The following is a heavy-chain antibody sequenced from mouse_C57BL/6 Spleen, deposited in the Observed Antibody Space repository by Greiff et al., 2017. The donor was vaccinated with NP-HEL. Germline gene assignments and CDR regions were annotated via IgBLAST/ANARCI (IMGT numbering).Heavy chain of an antibody. CDR1: GYTFTDYY. CDR2: INPNNGGT. D-gene: IGHD1-1*01. CDR3: AREGYYGRGY. V-gene: IGHV1-26*01. Sequence: EVQLQQSGPELVKPGASVKISCKASGYTFTDYYMNWVKQSHGKSLEWIGDINPNNGGTSYNQKFKGKATLTVDKSSSTAYMELRSLTSEDSAVYYCAREGYYGRGYWGQGTTLTVSS. J-gene: IGHJ2*01.